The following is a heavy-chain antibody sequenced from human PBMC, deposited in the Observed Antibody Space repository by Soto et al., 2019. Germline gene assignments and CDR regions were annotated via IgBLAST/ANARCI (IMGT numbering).Heavy chain of an antibody. J-gene: IGHJ4*02. CDR3: AREGFGGSYLVS. Sequence: GASVKVSCKASGGTLSNYVIIWVRQAPGQGLEWMGGIIPLSGAANYAQKFQGRVTITADESTDTAFMDLTSLRSEDTAVYYCAREGFGGSYLVSWGQGTLVTVSS. CDR1: GGTLSNYV. D-gene: IGHD1-26*01. CDR2: IIPLSGAA. V-gene: IGHV1-69*13.